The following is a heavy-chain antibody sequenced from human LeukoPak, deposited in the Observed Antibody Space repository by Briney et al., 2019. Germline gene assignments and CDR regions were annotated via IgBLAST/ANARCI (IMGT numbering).Heavy chain of an antibody. Sequence: SETLSLTCAVSGGSISSSNWWSWVRQPPGKGLEWIGEIYHSGSTNYNPSLKSRVTISVDKSKNQFSLKLSSVTAADTAVYYCARALHVDIVATHKTDADAFDIWGQGTMVTVSS. CDR2: IYHSGST. D-gene: IGHD5-12*01. CDR1: GGSISSSNW. J-gene: IGHJ3*02. CDR3: ARALHVDIVATHKTDADAFDI. V-gene: IGHV4-4*02.